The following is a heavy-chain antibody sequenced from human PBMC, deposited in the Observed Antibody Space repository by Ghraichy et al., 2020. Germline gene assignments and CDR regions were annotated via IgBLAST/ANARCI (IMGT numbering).Heavy chain of an antibody. Sequence: SETLSLTCAVSGYSISSGYYWGWIRQPPGKGLEWIGSIYHSGSTYSNPSLKSRVTISVDTSKNQFSLNLSSVTAADTAVYYCARAPTYCTSTNCFYFHFDYWGQGALVTVSS. CDR2: IYHSGST. J-gene: IGHJ4*02. CDR1: GYSISSGYY. D-gene: IGHD2-2*01. V-gene: IGHV4-38-2*01. CDR3: ARAPTYCTSTNCFYFHFDY.